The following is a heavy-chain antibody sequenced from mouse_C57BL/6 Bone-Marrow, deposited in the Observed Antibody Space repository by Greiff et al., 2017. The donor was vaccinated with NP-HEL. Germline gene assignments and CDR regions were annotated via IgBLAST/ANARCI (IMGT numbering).Heavy chain of an antibody. CDR2: INPGSGGT. CDR1: GYAFTNYL. CDR3: ARERWGVAY. Sequence: QVQLQQSGAELVRPGTSVKVSCKASGYAFTNYLIEWVKQRPGQGLEWIGVINPGSGGTNYNEKFKGKATLTADKSSSTAYMQLSSLTSEDSAVYFCARERWGVAYWGQGSLVTVSA. J-gene: IGHJ3*01. D-gene: IGHD1-1*02. V-gene: IGHV1-54*01.